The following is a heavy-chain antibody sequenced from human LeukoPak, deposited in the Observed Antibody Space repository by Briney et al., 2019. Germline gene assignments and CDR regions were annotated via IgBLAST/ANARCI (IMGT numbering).Heavy chain of an antibody. J-gene: IGHJ4*02. CDR2: ISSSSSTI. CDR3: ARDQMIFGVVHEALDY. V-gene: IGHV3-48*01. D-gene: IGHD3-3*01. Sequence: GGSLRLSCAASGFTFSSYSMNWVRQAPGKGLEWVSYISSSSSTIYYADSVKGRFTISRDNAKNPLYLQMNSLRAEDTAVYYCARDQMIFGVVHEALDYWGQGTLVTVSS. CDR1: GFTFSSYS.